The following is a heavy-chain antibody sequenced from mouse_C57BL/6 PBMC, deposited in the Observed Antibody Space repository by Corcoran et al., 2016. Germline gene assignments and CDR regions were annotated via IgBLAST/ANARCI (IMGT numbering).Heavy chain of an antibody. CDR1: GYTFTSYG. D-gene: IGHD2-5*01. V-gene: IGHV1-81*01. CDR2: IYPRSGNT. J-gene: IGHJ4*01. CDR3: ARIPYYSNYGAMDY. Sequence: QVQLQQSGAELARPGASVKLSCKASGYTFTSYGISWVKQRTGQGLEWIGEIYPRSGNTYYNEKFKGKATLTADKSSSTAYMELRSLTSEDSAVYVCARIPYYSNYGAMDYWGQGTSVTVSS.